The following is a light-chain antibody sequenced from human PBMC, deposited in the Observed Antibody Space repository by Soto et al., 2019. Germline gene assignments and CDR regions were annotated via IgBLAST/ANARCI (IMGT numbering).Light chain of an antibody. V-gene: IGLV2-14*01. Sequence: QSALTQPASVSGSPGQSITISCTGTSSDVGGYNYVSWYQQHPGKAPKLMIYDVSNRPSGVSNRFSGSKSGNTASLTISGLQAEDEADYYCSSYTSSSTYVFVTGTQVTVL. J-gene: IGLJ1*01. CDR3: SSYTSSSTYV. CDR2: DVS. CDR1: SSDVGGYNY.